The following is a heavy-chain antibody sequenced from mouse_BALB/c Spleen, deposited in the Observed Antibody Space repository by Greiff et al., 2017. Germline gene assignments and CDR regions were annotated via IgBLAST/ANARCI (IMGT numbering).Heavy chain of an antibody. CDR2: IWGGGST. CDR3: ARNSGIGSGNYPWFAY. J-gene: IGHJ3*01. CDR1: GFSLSRYR. V-gene: IGHV2-6-4*01. D-gene: IGHD2-1*01. Sequence: QVQLKESGPGLVAPSQSLSITCTVSGFSLSRYRVHWVRQPPGKGLEWLGMIWGGGSTDYNSALKSRLSISKDNSKSQVFLKMNSLQTDDTAMYYCARNSGIGSGNYPWFAYGGQGTLVTVSA.